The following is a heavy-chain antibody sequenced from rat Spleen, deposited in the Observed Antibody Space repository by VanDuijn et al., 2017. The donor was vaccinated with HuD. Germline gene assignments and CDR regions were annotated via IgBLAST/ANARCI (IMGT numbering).Heavy chain of an antibody. CDR2: ISYDGSST. D-gene: IGHD1-2*01. CDR3: ERRLYDYLEY. Sequence: EVQLVESGGGLVQPGRSLKLSCAASGFTFSNYDMAWVRQAPTKGLEWVATISYDGSSTYYRDSVKGRFTISRDNARSTLSLQMDSLRSEDTATYYCERRLYDYLEYWGQGVMVTFSA. CDR1: GFTFSNYD. J-gene: IGHJ2*01. V-gene: IGHV5-29*01.